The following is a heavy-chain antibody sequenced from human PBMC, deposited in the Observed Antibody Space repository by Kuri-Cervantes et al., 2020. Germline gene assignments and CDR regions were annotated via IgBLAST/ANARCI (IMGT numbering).Heavy chain of an antibody. Sequence: SETLSLTCTVSGGSISSSSYYWGWIRQPAGKGLEWIGRIYTSGSTNYNPSLKSRVTMSVDTSKNQFSLKLSSVTAADTAVYYCARNAWGGMDVWGQGTTVTVSS. D-gene: IGHD7-27*01. CDR1: GGSISSSSYY. CDR3: ARNAWGGMDV. V-gene: IGHV4-61*02. CDR2: IYTSGST. J-gene: IGHJ6*02.